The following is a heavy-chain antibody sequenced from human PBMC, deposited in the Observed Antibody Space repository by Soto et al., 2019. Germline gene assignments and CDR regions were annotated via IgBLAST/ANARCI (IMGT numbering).Heavy chain of an antibody. CDR3: ARVHYDSSGYYYGHYYYYGMDV. Sequence: SETLSLTCTVSGGSISSYYWSWIRQPPGKGLEWIGYIYYSGSTNYNPSLKSRVTISVDTSKNQFSLKLSSVTAADTAVYYCARVHYDSSGYYYGHYYYYGMDVWGQGTTVTVSS. J-gene: IGHJ6*02. V-gene: IGHV4-59*01. D-gene: IGHD3-22*01. CDR2: IYYSGST. CDR1: GGSISSYY.